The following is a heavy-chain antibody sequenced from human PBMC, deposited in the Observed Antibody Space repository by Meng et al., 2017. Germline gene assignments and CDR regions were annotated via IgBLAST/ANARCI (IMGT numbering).Heavy chain of an antibody. Sequence: VQLGESGGGVVQPGRSLRLSCAASGFTFSSYPLHWVRQAPGKGLEWVAVISYDGTDKYYADSVKGRFTISRDNSKNTLYLQMNSLRAEDTAVYYCASMGYWGQGTLVTVSS. CDR3: ASMGY. J-gene: IGHJ4*02. CDR2: ISYDGTDK. V-gene: IGHV3-30*01. D-gene: IGHD3-10*01. CDR1: GFTFSSYP.